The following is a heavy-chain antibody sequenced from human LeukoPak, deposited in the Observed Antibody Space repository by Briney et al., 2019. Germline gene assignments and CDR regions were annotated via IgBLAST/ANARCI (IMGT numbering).Heavy chain of an antibody. CDR2: INAGNDDT. CDR1: GCPFTNYA. D-gene: IGHD6-13*01. CDR3: ARDPIGSRWPYYFDY. Sequence: ASVKVSCKASGCPFTNYAYHWVRQAPGQGLEWLGWINAGNDDTKYSQKFQARVTITRDTSASTAYMELSSLRSEDTAVYYCARDPIGSRWPYYFDYWGQGTLVTVSS. V-gene: IGHV1-3*01. J-gene: IGHJ4*02.